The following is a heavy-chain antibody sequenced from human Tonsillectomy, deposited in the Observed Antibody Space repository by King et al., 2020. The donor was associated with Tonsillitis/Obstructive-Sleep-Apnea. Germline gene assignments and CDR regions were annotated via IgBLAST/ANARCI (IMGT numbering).Heavy chain of an antibody. V-gene: IGHV3-23*04. CDR1: GFTFSSYG. CDR3: AKEFLIRRRGVSGDAFDI. CDR2: FSGSGGRT. Sequence: VQLVESGGGLVQPGGSLRLSCAASGFTFSSYGMTWVRQAPGKGLEWVSGFSGSGGRTYYADSVKGRFTISRDNAKNTLYLQMNSLRAEDTAVYYCAKEFLIRRRGVSGDAFDIWGQGTLVTVSS. D-gene: IGHD3-10*01. J-gene: IGHJ3*02.